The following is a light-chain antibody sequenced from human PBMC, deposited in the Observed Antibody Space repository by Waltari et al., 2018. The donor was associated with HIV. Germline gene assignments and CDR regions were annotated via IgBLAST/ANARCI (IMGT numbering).Light chain of an antibody. CDR3: GRWDSSLSGHWV. J-gene: IGLJ3*02. V-gene: IGLV1-51*01. CDR1: SSKIGNLY. Sequence: QSVLTQPPSVSAAPGQKVTISCSETSSKIGNLYVSWYQQLPGTAPNLTIYDNNKRPSGMPDRFSGSKSGTTATLGITGLQTGDEADYYCGRWDSSLSGHWVFGGGTKLTVL. CDR2: DNN.